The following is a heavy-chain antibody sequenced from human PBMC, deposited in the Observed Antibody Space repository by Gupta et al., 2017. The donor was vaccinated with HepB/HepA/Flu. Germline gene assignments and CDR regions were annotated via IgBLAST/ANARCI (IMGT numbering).Heavy chain of an antibody. J-gene: IGHJ4*02. V-gene: IGHV3-48*02. CDR1: GFSFRSNS. CDR2: IRTTSTTV. Sequence: EVQLVESGGGLVKPGGSLRLSCAASGFSFRSNSMNWLRQAPGKGLEWSSYIRTTSTTVYYADSVKGRFTVSRDNAKNSLFLQMSSLRDEDAGVYYCAKDPIFGVIRRDNWGQGTLGTVSS. CDR3: AKDPIFGVIRRDN. D-gene: IGHD3-3*01.